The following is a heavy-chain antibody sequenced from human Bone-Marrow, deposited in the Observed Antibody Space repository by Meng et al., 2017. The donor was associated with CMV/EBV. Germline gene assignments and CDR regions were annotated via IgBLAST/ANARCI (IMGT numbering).Heavy chain of an antibody. CDR2: ISGSGGST. CDR1: GFTFSSYA. Sequence: GESLKISCAASGFTFSSYAMSWVRQAPGKGLEWVSAISGSGGSTYYADSVKGRFTISRDNSKNTLYLQMNSLRAEDTAVYYCAREILGYSSSPDYWGQGTLVTVSS. V-gene: IGHV3-23*01. J-gene: IGHJ4*02. CDR3: AREILGYSSSPDY. D-gene: IGHD6-13*01.